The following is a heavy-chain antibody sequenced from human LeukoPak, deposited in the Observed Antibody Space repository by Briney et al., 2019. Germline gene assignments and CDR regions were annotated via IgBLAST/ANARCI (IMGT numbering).Heavy chain of an antibody. Sequence: RASVKVSCKASGYTSTSYYMHWVRQAPGQGLEWMGIINPSGGSTSYAQKFQGRVTMTRDMSTSTVYMELSSLRSEDTAVFYCARDGALRFLEWSPLYSWFDPWGQGTLVTVSS. CDR2: INPSGGST. V-gene: IGHV1-46*01. CDR1: GYTSTSYY. CDR3: ARDGALRFLEWSPLYSWFDP. J-gene: IGHJ5*02. D-gene: IGHD3-3*01.